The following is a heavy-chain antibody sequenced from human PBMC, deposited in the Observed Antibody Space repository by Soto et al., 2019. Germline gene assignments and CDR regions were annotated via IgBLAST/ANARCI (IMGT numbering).Heavy chain of an antibody. D-gene: IGHD5-18*01. CDR2: IFYTGSP. V-gene: IGHV4-39*01. Sequence: PSETLSLTCTVSGGSISSSSHYWAWIRQPPGKGLEWVGNIFYTGSPYYNPSLKRRVSISVDTSKNQYSVKLRSVTVADTAVYYCQRHIEMDRVMAFYYYYGLNVWGQGTTVTVS. CDR1: GGSISSSSHY. J-gene: IGHJ6*02. CDR3: QRHIEMDRVMAFYYYYGLNV.